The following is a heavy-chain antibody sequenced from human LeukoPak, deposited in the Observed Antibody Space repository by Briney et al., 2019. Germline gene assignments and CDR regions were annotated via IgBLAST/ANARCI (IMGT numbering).Heavy chain of an antibody. J-gene: IGHJ4*02. CDR3: ATQESVWLGEPLDY. CDR1: GFTFRTYT. CDR2: ISYDGSNK. D-gene: IGHD3-10*01. V-gene: IGHV3-30-3*01. Sequence: GGSLRLSCAASGFTFRTYTVHWVRQAPGKGLEWVAVISYDGSNKYYADSVKGRFTIARDNSKNTMYLQMNSLRTEDMAVYYCATQESVWLGEPLDYWGQGTLVTVSS.